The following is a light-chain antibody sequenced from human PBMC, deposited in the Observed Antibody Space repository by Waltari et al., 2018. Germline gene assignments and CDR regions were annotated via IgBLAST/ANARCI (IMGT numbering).Light chain of an antibody. J-gene: IGLJ3*02. CDR1: AFPKQH. CDR2: KDS. V-gene: IGLV3-25*03. CDR3: QSADSSGTYPWV. Sequence: SYELTQPPSVSVSPGHTARITCSGDAFPKQHAHWYQQKPRQAPVLVIYKDSGRPSGIPERFSGYSSGTTVTLTISGVQAEDEADYYCQSADSSGTYPWVFGGGTKLTVL.